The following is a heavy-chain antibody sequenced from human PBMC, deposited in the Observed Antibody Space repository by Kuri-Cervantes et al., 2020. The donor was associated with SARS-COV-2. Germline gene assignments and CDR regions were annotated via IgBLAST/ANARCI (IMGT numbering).Heavy chain of an antibody. CDR1: GFTFSSYG. CDR3: ARDLFGWSDGSWMDV. CDR2: KWFDGSHK. Sequence: GGSLRRSCAVSGFTFSSYGMHWVRTAPGKGLVWVAVKWFDGSHKYYADYVKVRFSIYRDNSKNMLYLQMISLRVEDTAVYYCARDLFGWSDGSWMDVWGKGTTVTVSS. D-gene: IGHD1-1*01. J-gene: IGHJ6*04. V-gene: IGHV3-33*08.